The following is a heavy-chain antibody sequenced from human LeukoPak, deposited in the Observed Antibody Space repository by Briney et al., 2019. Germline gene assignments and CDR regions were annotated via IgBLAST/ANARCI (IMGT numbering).Heavy chain of an antibody. J-gene: IGHJ6*02. CDR3: ARFITGVVPAAIPAAFDYYYYGMDV. V-gene: IGHV4-39*01. Sequence: PSETLSLTCTVSGGSISSSSYYWGWIRQPPGKGLEWIGSIYYGGSTYYNPSLKSRVTISVDTSKNQFSLKLSSVTAADTAVYYCARFITGVVPAAIPAAFDYYYYGMDVWGQGTTVTVSS. D-gene: IGHD2-2*01. CDR2: IYYGGST. CDR1: GGSISSSSYY.